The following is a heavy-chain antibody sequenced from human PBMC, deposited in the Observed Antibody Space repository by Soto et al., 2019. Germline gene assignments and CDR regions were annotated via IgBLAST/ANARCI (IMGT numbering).Heavy chain of an antibody. Sequence: QVQLVQSGAEEKKPGASVKVSCKASGYTFTSYAMDWVRQAPGQRLEWMGWINAGNGNTKYSQKFRGRVTITRDTSARTGYLELSSLRSEDTAVYYCARAPGGPGIAEYWGQGTLVTVSS. D-gene: IGHD6-13*01. CDR1: GYTFTSYA. V-gene: IGHV1-3*05. CDR2: INAGNGNT. CDR3: ARAPGGPGIAEY. J-gene: IGHJ4*02.